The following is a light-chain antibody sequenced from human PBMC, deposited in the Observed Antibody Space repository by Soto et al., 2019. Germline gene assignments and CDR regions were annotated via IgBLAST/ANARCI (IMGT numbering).Light chain of an antibody. Sequence: LTPPASVSGSPGQSITISCTGTSSDVGGYDHVSWYQQHPGKAPKLMIYDVSNRPSGVSNRFSGSKSGNTASLAVSGLQAEDEADYYCSSYTSRDTLVFGGGTKVTVL. CDR2: DVS. J-gene: IGLJ3*02. CDR1: SSDVGGYDH. CDR3: SSYTSRDTLV. V-gene: IGLV2-14*03.